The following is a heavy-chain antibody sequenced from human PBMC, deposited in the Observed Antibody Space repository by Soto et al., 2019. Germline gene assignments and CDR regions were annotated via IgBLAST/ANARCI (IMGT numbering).Heavy chain of an antibody. Sequence: SVKVSCKASGGTFSSYAISWVRQAPGQGLEWMGVIIPIFGTANYAQKFQGRVTITADKSTSTAYMELSSLRSEDTAVYYCARDRYYYDSSCYYDLDYWGQGTLVTVSS. CDR3: ARDRYYYDSSCYYDLDY. J-gene: IGHJ4*02. V-gene: IGHV1-69*06. CDR1: GGTFSSYA. D-gene: IGHD3-22*01. CDR2: IIPIFGTA.